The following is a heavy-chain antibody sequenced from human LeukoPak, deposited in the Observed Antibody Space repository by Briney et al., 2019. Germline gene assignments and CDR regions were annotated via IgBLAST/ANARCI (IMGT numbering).Heavy chain of an antibody. Sequence: GGSLRLSCVASGFTFSTYWMSWVRQAPGKGLEWEANIKQDGGEKYSVDSVKGRFTISRDNAKSSLYLQMNNLRVEDTAVYYCATSQTTSGRYGNAFDIWGQGTMVTVSS. D-gene: IGHD6-19*01. CDR2: IKQDGGEK. CDR3: ATSQTTSGRYGNAFDI. V-gene: IGHV3-7*03. CDR1: GFTFSTYW. J-gene: IGHJ3*02.